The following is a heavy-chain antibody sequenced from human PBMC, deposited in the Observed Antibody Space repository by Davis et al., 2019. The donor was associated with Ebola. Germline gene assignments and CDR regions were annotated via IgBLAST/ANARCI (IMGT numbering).Heavy chain of an antibody. Sequence: GESLKISCAASGFTFSSYSMNWVRQAPGKGLEWVSYISSSGSTIYYADSVKGRFTISRDNAKNSLYLQMNSLRAEDTAVYYCARGYSYGDYWGQGTLVTVSS. CDR1: GFTFSSYS. V-gene: IGHV3-48*04. J-gene: IGHJ4*02. CDR2: ISSSGSTI. CDR3: ARGYSYGDY. D-gene: IGHD5-18*01.